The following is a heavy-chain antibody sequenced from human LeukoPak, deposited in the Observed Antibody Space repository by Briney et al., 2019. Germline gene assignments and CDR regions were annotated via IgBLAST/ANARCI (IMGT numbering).Heavy chain of an antibody. V-gene: IGHV4-34*01. CDR3: ARGRRNYYGMDV. J-gene: IGHJ6*02. CDR1: GGSFSGYY. CDR2: INHSGST. Sequence: SETLSLTCAVYGGSFSGYYWSWIRQPPGKGLEWIGEINHSGSTNYNPSLKSRVTISVDTSKNQFSLKLSSVTAADTAVYCCARGRRNYYGMDVWGQGTTVTVSS.